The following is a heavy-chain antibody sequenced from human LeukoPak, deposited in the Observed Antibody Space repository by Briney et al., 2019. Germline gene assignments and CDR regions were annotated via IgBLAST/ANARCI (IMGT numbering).Heavy chain of an antibody. Sequence: GGSLRLSCAASGFTFSTYSLSWLRQAPGKGLEWVAKINKDGSEKGYVDSVKGRFTISRDNAKGSLYLQLNSLRAEDTAVYYCARGFQRGDSPVWGQGTLATVSS. CDR2: INKDGSEK. D-gene: IGHD2-21*02. V-gene: IGHV3-7*01. CDR1: GFTFSTYS. J-gene: IGHJ4*02. CDR3: ARGFQRGDSPV.